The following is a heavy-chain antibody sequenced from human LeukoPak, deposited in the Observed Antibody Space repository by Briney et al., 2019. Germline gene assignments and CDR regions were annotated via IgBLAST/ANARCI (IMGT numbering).Heavy chain of an antibody. J-gene: IGHJ4*02. D-gene: IGHD6-13*01. Sequence: QSGGSLRLSCTTSKFNFNSYGTTWVRQAPGRGLEWVSSISGSGGSTQYAASAQGRFTISRDNSRNTVYLQMNSLRAEDTAVYYCARAHRFIAAAGTPHFDYWGQGTLVTVSS. CDR2: ISGSGGST. CDR3: ARAHRFIAAAGTPHFDY. CDR1: KFNFNSYG. V-gene: IGHV3-23*01.